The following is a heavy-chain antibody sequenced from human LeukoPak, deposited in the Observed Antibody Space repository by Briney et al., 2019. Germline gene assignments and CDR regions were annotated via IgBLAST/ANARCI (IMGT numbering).Heavy chain of an antibody. CDR1: GFTFSDYY. D-gene: IGHD6-19*01. Sequence: PGGSLRLSCAASGFTFSDYYMSWIRQAPGKGLEWVSAISGSGGSTYYADSVKGRFTISRDNSKNTLYLQMNSLRAEDTAVYYCAKVGRYSSGWYVRYFDYWGQGTLVTVSS. V-gene: IGHV3-23*01. CDR3: AKVGRYSSGWYVRYFDY. CDR2: ISGSGGST. J-gene: IGHJ4*02.